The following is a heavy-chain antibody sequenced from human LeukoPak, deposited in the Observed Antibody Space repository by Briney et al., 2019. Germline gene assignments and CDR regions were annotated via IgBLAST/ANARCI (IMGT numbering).Heavy chain of an antibody. CDR2: ITGSGGRT. V-gene: IGHV3-23*01. CDR1: GLTFSNFA. CDR3: AKMKGPGLYLHYSMDV. Sequence: GRSLRLSFAASGLTFSNFAMSCVRQAPGKGLEGVSMITGSGGRTFYADSVKGRFTISRDNSRDTLYLQMSSLRADDAAVYYCAKMKGPGLYLHYSMDVWGKGTTVTVSS. J-gene: IGHJ6*03. D-gene: IGHD2-2*02.